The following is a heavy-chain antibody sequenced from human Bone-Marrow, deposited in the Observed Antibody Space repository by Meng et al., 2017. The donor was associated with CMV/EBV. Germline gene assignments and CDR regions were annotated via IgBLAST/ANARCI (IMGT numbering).Heavy chain of an antibody. D-gene: IGHD6-19*01. V-gene: IGHV1-2*02. Sequence: VQLVQSGAGMKKPGASVKVSCTTSGFTFSDYYIHWVRQAPGQGLEWMGWVNSKNEATNYARKFQGRVSMTRDTSISTAHMELSRLMSDDTAVYYCVRSSGWSLFDYWGQGTLVTVSS. CDR1: GFTFSDYY. CDR2: VNSKNEAT. J-gene: IGHJ4*02. CDR3: VRSSGWSLFDY.